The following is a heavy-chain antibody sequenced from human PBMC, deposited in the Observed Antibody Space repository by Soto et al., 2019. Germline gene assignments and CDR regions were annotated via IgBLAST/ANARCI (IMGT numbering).Heavy chain of an antibody. CDR2: IYYSGST. Sequence: ASETLSLTCTVSGGSISSGGYYWSWIRQHPGKGLEWIGYIYYSGSTYYNPSLKSRVTISVDTSKNQFSLKLSSVTAADTAVYYCARKEMATIHFDYWGQGTLVTVSS. V-gene: IGHV4-31*03. CDR1: GGSISSGGYY. CDR3: ARKEMATIHFDY. D-gene: IGHD5-12*01. J-gene: IGHJ4*02.